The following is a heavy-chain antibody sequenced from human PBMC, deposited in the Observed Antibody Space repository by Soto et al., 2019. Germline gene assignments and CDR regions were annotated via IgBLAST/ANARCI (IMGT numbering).Heavy chain of an antibody. J-gene: IGHJ6*02. D-gene: IGHD6-19*01. Sequence: ASVKVSCKASGYTFTSYGISWVRRAPGQGLEWMGWISAYNGNTEYAQNFQGRVTMTTDTSTSTAYMELRRVRSDDTAVYYCARDGRVVAVAGTDYYYGMDVWGQGTTVTVSS. CDR1: GYTFTSYG. CDR3: ARDGRVVAVAGTDYYYGMDV. CDR2: ISAYNGNT. V-gene: IGHV1-18*04.